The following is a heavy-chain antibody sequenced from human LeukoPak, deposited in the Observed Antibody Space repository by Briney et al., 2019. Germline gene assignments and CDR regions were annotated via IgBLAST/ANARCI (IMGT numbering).Heavy chain of an antibody. CDR3: ARDRRWLQLGFDY. Sequence: PSETPSLTCTVSGGSISSSSYYWGWIRQPPGKGLEWIGSIYYSGSTYYNPSLKSRVTISVDTSKNQFSLKLSSVTAADTAVYYCARDRRWLQLGFDYWGQGTLVTVSS. D-gene: IGHD5-24*01. CDR1: GGSISSSSYY. CDR2: IYYSGST. J-gene: IGHJ4*02. V-gene: IGHV4-39*07.